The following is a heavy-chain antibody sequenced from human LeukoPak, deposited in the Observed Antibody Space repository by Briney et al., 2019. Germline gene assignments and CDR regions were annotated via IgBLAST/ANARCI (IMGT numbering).Heavy chain of an antibody. CDR2: IRWSSDSV. CDR3: VKDFGQTTAAIAY. Sequence: GRSLRLSCAASGFPFDDYAMHWVRQAPGKGLEWVSGIRWSSDSVGYADSVRGRFTISRDKAKNSLYLQMNSLRAEDTALHYCVKDFGQTTAAIAYWGQGTLVTVSS. V-gene: IGHV3-9*01. D-gene: IGHD2-2*01. CDR1: GFPFDDYA. J-gene: IGHJ4*02.